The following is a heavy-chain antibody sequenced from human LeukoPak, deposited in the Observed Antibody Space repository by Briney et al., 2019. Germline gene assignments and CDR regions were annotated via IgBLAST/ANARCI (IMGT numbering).Heavy chain of an antibody. CDR3: ARDRGSYYGFDI. CDR1: GFTFSSYA. D-gene: IGHD1-26*01. Sequence: GGSLRLSCAASGFTFSSYAMHWVRQAPGKGLEWVAVISYDGSNKYYADSVKGRFTISRDNSKNTLYLQMNSLRAEDTAVYYCARDRGSYYGFDIWGQGTMVTVSS. CDR2: ISYDGSNK. V-gene: IGHV3-30-3*01. J-gene: IGHJ3*02.